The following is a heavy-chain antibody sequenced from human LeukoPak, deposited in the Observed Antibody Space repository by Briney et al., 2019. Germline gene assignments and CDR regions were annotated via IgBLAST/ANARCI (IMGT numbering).Heavy chain of an antibody. CDR3: ARDRGYSYGLDY. Sequence: PSETLSLTCTVSGGPISSYYWSWIRQPPGKGLEWIGYIFYSGSTNYNPSLKSRVTISVDTSKNQFSLKLSSVTAADTAVYYCARDRGYSYGLDYWGQGTLVTVSS. CDR1: GGPISSYY. D-gene: IGHD5-18*01. V-gene: IGHV4-59*12. CDR2: IFYSGST. J-gene: IGHJ4*02.